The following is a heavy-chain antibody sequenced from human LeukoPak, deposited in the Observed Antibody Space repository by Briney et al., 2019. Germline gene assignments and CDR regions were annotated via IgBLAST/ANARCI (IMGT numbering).Heavy chain of an antibody. CDR3: AKAQGATRPKKNFDY. Sequence: GGSLRLSCAASGFTFSSYAMSWVRQAPGKGMEWVSAISGSGGSTYYADSVKGRFTISRDNSKNTLYLQMNSLRAEDTAVYYCAKAQGATRPKKNFDYWGQGTLVTVSS. CDR2: ISGSGGST. CDR1: GFTFSSYA. J-gene: IGHJ4*02. V-gene: IGHV3-23*01. D-gene: IGHD2-15*01.